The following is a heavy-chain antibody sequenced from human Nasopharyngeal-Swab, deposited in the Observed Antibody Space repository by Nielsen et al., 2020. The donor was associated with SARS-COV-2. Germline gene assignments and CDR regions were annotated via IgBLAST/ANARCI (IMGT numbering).Heavy chain of an antibody. J-gene: IGHJ6*02. CDR1: GCTLRSYA. D-gene: IGHD6-19*01. V-gene: IGHV1-69*13. CDR3: ARESKKVAGLPNYYYYGMDV. CDR2: IIPIFGTA. Sequence: PVKVSCKASGCTLRSYAISWVRPAPGQGLEWMGGIIPIFGTANYAQKFQGRVTITADESTSTAYMELSSLRSEDTAVYYCARESKKVAGLPNYYYYGMDVWGQGTTVTVSS.